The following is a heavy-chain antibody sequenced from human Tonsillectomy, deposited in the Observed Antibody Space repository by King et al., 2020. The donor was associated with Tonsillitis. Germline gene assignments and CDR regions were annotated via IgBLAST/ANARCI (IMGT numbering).Heavy chain of an antibody. Sequence: QLVQSGGGLVQPGGSLRLSCAASGFNFEDYAINWVRQAPGKGLDWVAGITWNSGRIVYADSVKGRFTISRDNAKNSLYLHMNSLRAEDTAFYYCAKESKSREASFEFFFDHWGQGALVTVSS. CDR3: AKESKSREASFEFFFDH. CDR1: GFNFEDYA. J-gene: IGHJ4*02. D-gene: IGHD3-16*02. V-gene: IGHV3-9*01. CDR2: ITWNSGRI.